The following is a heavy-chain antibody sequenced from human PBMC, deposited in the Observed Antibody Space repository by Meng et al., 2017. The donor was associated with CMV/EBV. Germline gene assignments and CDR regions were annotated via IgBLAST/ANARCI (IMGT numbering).Heavy chain of an antibody. CDR2: ISWNSGSI. Sequence: LSLTCAASGFPFDDYAMHWVRQAPGKGPEWVSGISWNSGSIGYADSVKGRFTISRDNAKNSLYLQMNSLRAEDTALYYCAREAQLLRNNYYYYGMDVWGQGTLVTVSS. V-gene: IGHV3-9*01. J-gene: IGHJ6*02. CDR1: GFPFDDYA. D-gene: IGHD2-2*01. CDR3: AREAQLLRNNYYYYGMDV.